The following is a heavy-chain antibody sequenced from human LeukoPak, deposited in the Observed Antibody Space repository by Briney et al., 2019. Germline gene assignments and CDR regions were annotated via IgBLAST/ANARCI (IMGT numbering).Heavy chain of an antibody. D-gene: IGHD3-10*01. V-gene: IGHV5-51*01. Sequence: GESLKISCKGSGYSFSTYWIAWVRQMPGKGLEWVGIIYAGDSDTTYSPSLQGQVTISADKSISTAYLQWSSLKASDTAMYYCARGIYYYGSAYRNNWFDPWGQGTLVTVSS. CDR3: ARGIYYYGSAYRNNWFDP. J-gene: IGHJ5*02. CDR1: GYSFSTYW. CDR2: IYAGDSDT.